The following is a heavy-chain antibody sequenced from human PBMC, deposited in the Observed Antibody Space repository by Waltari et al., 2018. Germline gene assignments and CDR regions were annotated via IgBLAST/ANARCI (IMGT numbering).Heavy chain of an antibody. CDR2: IIPIFGTA. CDR1: GYTFTGYY. D-gene: IGHD3-9*01. J-gene: IGHJ4*02. Sequence: QVQLVQSGAEVKKPGASVKVSCKASGYTFTGYYMHWVRQAPGQGLEWMGGIIPIFGTANYAQKFQGRVTITADKSTSTAYMELSSLRSEDTAVYYCARDSGTGYNHFDYWGQGTLVTVSS. CDR3: ARDSGTGYNHFDY. V-gene: IGHV1-69*06.